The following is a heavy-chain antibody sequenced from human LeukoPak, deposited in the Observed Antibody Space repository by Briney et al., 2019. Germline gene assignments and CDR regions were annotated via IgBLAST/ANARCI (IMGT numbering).Heavy chain of an antibody. CDR2: IKQDGSEK. V-gene: IGHV3-7*05. Sequence: GGSLRLSCAASGCTFNIYWMSWVRQAPGKGLEWVANIKQDGSEKYYVDSVKGRFTISRDNAKNSLYLQMNSLRAEDTAVYYCAKLSRYVAYYVDYWGQGTLVTVSS. CDR3: AKLSRYVAYYVDY. D-gene: IGHD2/OR15-2a*01. CDR1: GCTFNIYW. J-gene: IGHJ4*02.